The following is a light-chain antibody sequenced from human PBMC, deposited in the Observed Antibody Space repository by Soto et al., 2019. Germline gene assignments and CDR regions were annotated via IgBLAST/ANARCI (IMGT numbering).Light chain of an antibody. J-gene: IGKJ4*01. CDR1: QSVSSSY. V-gene: IGKV3-20*01. CDR2: GAS. CDR3: QQYGSSPLT. Sequence: EIVLTQSPGTLSLSPGERATLSCRASQSVSSSYLAWYQQKPGQAPRLLIYGASCSATGIPDRFSGSGSGTDFTLTISRLEPEDFAVYYCQQYGSSPLTFGGGTKVEIK.